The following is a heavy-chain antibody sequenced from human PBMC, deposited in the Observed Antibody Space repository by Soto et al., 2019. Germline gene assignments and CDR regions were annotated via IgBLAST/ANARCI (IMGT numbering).Heavy chain of an antibody. J-gene: IGHJ4*02. V-gene: IGHV5-51*01. CDR1: GFSFTNYK. Sequence: GDSLTTSKKGSGFSFTNYKNGKGRQKPGKGLEWMGIIFPGNSDPRYGPSFQGQVTISVDKSVNTAYLQWTSLEASETGMYFCAGQRGNYCPLGYFDSWGRGTLVSVS. CDR2: IFPGNSDP. D-gene: IGHD1-26*01. CDR3: AGQRGNYCPLGYFDS.